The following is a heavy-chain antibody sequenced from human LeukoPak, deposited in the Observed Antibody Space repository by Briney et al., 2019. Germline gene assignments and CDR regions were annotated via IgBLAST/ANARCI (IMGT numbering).Heavy chain of an antibody. V-gene: IGHV4-39*07. CDR1: GGSISSSSYY. CDR2: MYYSGST. CDR3: ARVYYDFPYYYYYMDV. Sequence: PSETLSLTCTVSGGSISSSSYYWGWIRQPPGKGLEWIGSMYYSGSTYYNPSLKSRVTISVDTSKNQFSLKLSSVTAADTAVYYCARVYYDFPYYYYYMDVWGKGTTVTVSS. D-gene: IGHD3-3*01. J-gene: IGHJ6*03.